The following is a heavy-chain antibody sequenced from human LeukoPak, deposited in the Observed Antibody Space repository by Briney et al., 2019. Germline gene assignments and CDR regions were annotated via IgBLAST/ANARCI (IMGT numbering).Heavy chain of an antibody. J-gene: IGHJ4*02. CDR2: INPSGGST. D-gene: IGHD3-22*01. Sequence: ASVKVSCKASGYTFTSFYMQWVRQAPGQGLEWMGIINPSGGSTNYAQKFQGRVSMTRDTSTSTVYVELSSLRSEDTAMYWCARGYYDSSGYDPGLGYWGQGTLVTVSS. V-gene: IGHV1-46*01. CDR1: GYTFTSFY. CDR3: ARGYYDSSGYDPGLGY.